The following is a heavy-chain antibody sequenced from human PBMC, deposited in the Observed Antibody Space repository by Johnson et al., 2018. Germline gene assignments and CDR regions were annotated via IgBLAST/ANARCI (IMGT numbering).Heavy chain of an antibody. CDR2: ISYDGSNK. CDR3: ARWDDAFDI. V-gene: IGHV3-30*03. Sequence: QVQLQESGGGVVQPGRSLRLSCAASGFTFSSYGMHWVRQAPGKGLEWVAVISYDGSNKYYADSVKGRFTISRDNANNSLYLQMNSQGAEDTAVYYCARWDDAFDIWGQGTMVTVSS. D-gene: IGHD1-26*01. CDR1: GFTFSSYG. J-gene: IGHJ3*02.